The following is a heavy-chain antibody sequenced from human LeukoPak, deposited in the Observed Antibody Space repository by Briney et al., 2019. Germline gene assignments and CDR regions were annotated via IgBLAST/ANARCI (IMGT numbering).Heavy chain of an antibody. D-gene: IGHD2-21*02. Sequence: GASVKVSCKASKASGYTFSGYYIHWLRQAPGQGLEWMGWINLDSGGTNYAQMFQGRVTMTMDTSISTASMELSRLTSDDTAVYYCARAESGLAYCGGDCYHPPVYWGQGTLVTVSS. CDR2: INLDSGGT. CDR1: GYTFSGYY. J-gene: IGHJ4*02. CDR3: ARAESGLAYCGGDCYHPPVY. V-gene: IGHV1-2*02.